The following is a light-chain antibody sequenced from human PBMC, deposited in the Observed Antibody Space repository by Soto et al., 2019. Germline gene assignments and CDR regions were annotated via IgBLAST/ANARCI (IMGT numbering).Light chain of an antibody. Sequence: EIVLTQSPATLSLSPGERATLSCRASQSVRSYLAWYQQKPGQAPRLLIYDASNRATGIPARFSGSGSGTAFTLTISSLETEDFAVYYCQQRSSWPLTFGGGTKVEIK. J-gene: IGKJ4*01. V-gene: IGKV3-11*01. CDR1: QSVRSY. CDR2: DAS. CDR3: QQRSSWPLT.